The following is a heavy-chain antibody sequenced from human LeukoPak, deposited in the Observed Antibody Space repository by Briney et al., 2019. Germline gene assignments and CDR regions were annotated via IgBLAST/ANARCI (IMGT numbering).Heavy chain of an antibody. CDR2: INHSGST. CDR3: ARRGCSSTSCPRAWFDP. Sequence: SETLSLTCAVYGGSLSGYYWSWIRQPPGKGLEWIGEINHSGSTNYNPSLKSRVTISVDTSKNQFSLKLSSVTAADTAVYYCARRGCSSTSCPRAWFDPWGQGTLVTVSS. D-gene: IGHD2-2*01. CDR1: GGSLSGYY. J-gene: IGHJ5*02. V-gene: IGHV4-34*01.